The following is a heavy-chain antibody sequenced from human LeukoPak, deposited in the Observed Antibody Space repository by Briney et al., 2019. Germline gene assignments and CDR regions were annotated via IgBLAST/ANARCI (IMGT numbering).Heavy chain of an antibody. D-gene: IGHD2-2*01. CDR2: ISAYNGNT. J-gene: IGHJ4*02. Sequence: GASVKVSCKASGYTFTSYGISWVRQAPGQGLEWMGWISAYNGNTNYAQKLQGRVTMTTDTSTSTAYMELRSLRSDDTAVYYRARASGYCSSTSCYDGSDYWGQGTLVTVSS. CDR3: ARASGYCSSTSCYDGSDY. CDR1: GYTFTSYG. V-gene: IGHV1-18*01.